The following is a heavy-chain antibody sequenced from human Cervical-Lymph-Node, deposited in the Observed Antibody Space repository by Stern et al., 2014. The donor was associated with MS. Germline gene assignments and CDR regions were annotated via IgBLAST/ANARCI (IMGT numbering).Heavy chain of an antibody. D-gene: IGHD3-16*01. J-gene: IGHJ4*02. CDR2: MSSTSTYI. V-gene: IGHV3-21*02. Sequence: EVQLVESGGGLVKPGGSLRLSCAASGFTFSTHTVNWVRQAPGQGLELVSSMSSTSTYIYYAHSVKGRFTISRDNARNSLYLQMNSLRVDDTAVYYCLRDGGDYWGQGTLVTVSS. CDR1: GFTFSTHT. CDR3: LRDGGDY.